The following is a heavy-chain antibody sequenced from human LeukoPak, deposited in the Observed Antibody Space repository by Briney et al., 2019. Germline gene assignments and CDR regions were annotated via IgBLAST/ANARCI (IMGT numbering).Heavy chain of an antibody. D-gene: IGHD6-13*01. CDR1: GGTFSSYA. Sequence: ASVKVSCKASGGTFSSYAISWVRQAPGQGLEWMGRIIPIFGTANYAQKFQGRVTITTDESTGTAYMELSSLRAEDTAVYYCARETGAAAATDPDYWGQGTLVTVSS. CDR2: IIPIFGTA. V-gene: IGHV1-69*05. CDR3: ARETGAAAATDPDY. J-gene: IGHJ4*02.